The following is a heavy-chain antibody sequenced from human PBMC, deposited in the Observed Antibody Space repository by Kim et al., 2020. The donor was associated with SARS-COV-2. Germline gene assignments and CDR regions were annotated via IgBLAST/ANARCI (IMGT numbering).Heavy chain of an antibody. CDR1: GDSITSKSYS. CDR3: ARSDAVPADTFNF. J-gene: IGHJ1*01. V-gene: IGHV4-30-2*01. CDR2: IYYTGNT. Sequence: SETLSLTCAISGDSITSKSYSWTWIRQPPGKGLQWIGYIYYTGNTHVNPSLKSRVTISRDRSKNQFSLNVTSVTAADSAVYFCARSDAVPADTFNFWGQG. D-gene: IGHD2-2*01.